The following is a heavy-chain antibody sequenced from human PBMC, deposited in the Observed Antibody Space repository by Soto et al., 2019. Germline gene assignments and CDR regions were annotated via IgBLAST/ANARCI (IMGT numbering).Heavy chain of an antibody. CDR2: ISGSGDST. CDR3: ARRERGWYFDL. J-gene: IGHJ2*01. CDR1: GFTFSSYA. Sequence: EVQLLESGGGLVQPGGSLRLSCVASGFTFSSYAMNWVRQAPGKGVEWVSVISGSGDSTYYADSVKGRFTISRDNSKNTLYLQMNSLRAEDTAVYYCARRERGWYFDLWGRGTLVTVSS. V-gene: IGHV3-23*01.